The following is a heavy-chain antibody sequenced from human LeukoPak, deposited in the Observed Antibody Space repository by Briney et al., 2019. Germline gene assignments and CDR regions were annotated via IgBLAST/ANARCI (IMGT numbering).Heavy chain of an antibody. CDR1: GYTFTSYD. J-gene: IGHJ6*03. D-gene: IGHD6-13*01. V-gene: IGHV1-8*02. CDR2: MNPNSGNT. CDR3: ARGPRYSSSWTYYYYYMDV. Sequence: ASVKVSCKASGYTFTSYDINWVRQATGQGLEWMGWMNPNSGNTGYAQKFQGRVTMTRDTSISTAYMELSRLRSDDTAVYYCARGPRYSSSWTYYYYYMDVWGKGTTVTVSS.